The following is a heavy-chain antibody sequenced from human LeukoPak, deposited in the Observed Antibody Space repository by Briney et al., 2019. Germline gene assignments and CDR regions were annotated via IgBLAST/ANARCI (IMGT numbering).Heavy chain of an antibody. CDR3: ARGPITTRSHFDY. V-gene: IGHV1-69*13. CDR2: IIPIFATA. Sequence: GASVKVSCKASGGTFSSYAISWVRQAPGQGLEWMGGIIPIFATANYAQKFQGKVTITADESTSTAYMELSSLRSEDTAVYYCARGPITTRSHFDYWGQGTLVTVSS. CDR1: GGTFSSYA. D-gene: IGHD3-22*01. J-gene: IGHJ4*02.